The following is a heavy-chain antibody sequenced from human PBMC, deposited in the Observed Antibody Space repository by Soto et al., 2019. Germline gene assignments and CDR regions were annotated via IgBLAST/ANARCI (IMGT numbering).Heavy chain of an antibody. CDR1: GYTFTGYY. J-gene: IGHJ6*02. CDR2: INPNSGGT. V-gene: IGHV1-2*04. Sequence: ASVKVSCKASGYTFTGYYMHWVRQAPGQGLEWMGWINPNSGGTNYAQKFQGWVTMTRDTSISTAYMELSRLRSDDTAVYYCARDSDTYYSGMDVWGQGTTVTVSS. CDR3: ARDSDTYYSGMDV. D-gene: IGHD3-9*01.